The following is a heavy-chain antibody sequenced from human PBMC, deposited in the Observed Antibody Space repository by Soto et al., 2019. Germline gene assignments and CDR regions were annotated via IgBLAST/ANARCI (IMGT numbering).Heavy chain of an antibody. CDR2: ISYDGSNK. J-gene: IGHJ6*02. Sequence: GGSLRLSCAAPGLTFSSYAMHWVRQAPGKGLEWVAVISYDGSNKYYADSVKGRFTISRDNSKNTLYLQMNSLRAEDTAVYYCARERQWLVKVSGKREDYYYGMDVWGQGTTVTVSS. CDR3: ARERQWLVKVSGKREDYYYGMDV. V-gene: IGHV3-30-3*01. CDR1: GLTFSSYA. D-gene: IGHD6-19*01.